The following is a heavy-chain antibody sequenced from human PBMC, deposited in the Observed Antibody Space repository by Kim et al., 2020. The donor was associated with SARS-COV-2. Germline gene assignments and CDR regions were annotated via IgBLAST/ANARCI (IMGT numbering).Heavy chain of an antibody. CDR1: GFTFDDYA. CDR3: AKDAYSSSWYEELFQH. D-gene: IGHD6-13*01. Sequence: GGSLRLSCAASGFTFDDYAMHWVRQAPGKGLEWVSLISGDGGSTYYADSVKGRFTISRDNSKNSLYLQMNSLRTEDTALYYCAKDAYSSSWYEELFQHWGQGTLVTVSS. V-gene: IGHV3-43*02. CDR2: ISGDGGST. J-gene: IGHJ1*01.